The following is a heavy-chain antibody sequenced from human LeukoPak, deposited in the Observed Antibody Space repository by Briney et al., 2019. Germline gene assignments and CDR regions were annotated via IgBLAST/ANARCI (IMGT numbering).Heavy chain of an antibody. CDR2: ISDDGSNK. Sequence: GRSLRLSCAASGFTFSNYAMHWFRQAPGKGLEWMAVISDDGSNKYYGDSVKGRFTISRDNSKNTVYLQMNSLRAEDTAVYYCAKDRYSSGWYSDFDYWGQGTLVTVSS. CDR3: AKDRYSSGWYSDFDY. CDR1: GFTFSNYA. J-gene: IGHJ4*02. D-gene: IGHD6-19*01. V-gene: IGHV3-30*18.